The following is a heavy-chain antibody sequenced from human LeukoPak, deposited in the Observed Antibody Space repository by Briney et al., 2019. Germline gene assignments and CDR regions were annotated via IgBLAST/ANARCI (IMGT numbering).Heavy chain of an antibody. Sequence: PGGSLRLSCAASGFTFSSYSMNWVRQAPGKGLEWVSSISSSSSYIYYADSVKGRSTISRDNAKNSLYLQMNSLRAEDTAVYYCARDRISYFDYWGQGTLVTVSS. CDR2: ISSSSSYI. CDR1: GFTFSSYS. V-gene: IGHV3-21*01. CDR3: ARDRISYFDY. J-gene: IGHJ4*02. D-gene: IGHD3-3*02.